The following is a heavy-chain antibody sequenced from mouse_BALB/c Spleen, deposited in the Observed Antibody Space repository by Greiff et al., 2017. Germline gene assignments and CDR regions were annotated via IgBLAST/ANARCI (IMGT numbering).Heavy chain of an antibody. CDR1: GYTFTSYW. Sequence: QVQLQQPGAELVKPGASVKLSCKASGYTFTSYWMHWVKQRPGQGLEWIGEINPSNGRTNYNEKFKSKATLTVDKSSSTAYMQLSSLTSEDSAVYYCARERTTATGFAYWGQGTLVTVSA. CDR3: ARERTTATGFAY. J-gene: IGHJ3*01. D-gene: IGHD1-2*01. CDR2: INPSNGRT. V-gene: IGHV1S81*02.